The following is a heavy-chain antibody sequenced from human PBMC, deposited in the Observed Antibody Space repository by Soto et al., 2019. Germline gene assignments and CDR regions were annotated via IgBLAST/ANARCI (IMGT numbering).Heavy chain of an antibody. D-gene: IGHD6-19*01. CDR2: IIPIFGTA. Sequence: QVQLVQSGAEVKKPGSSVKVSCKASGGTFSSYAISWVRQAPGQGLEWMGGIIPIFGTANYAQKFQGRVTITADESTSTAYMELSSLRSEYTAVYYCARAPLGSGWDYYYYYGMDVWGQGTTVTVSS. J-gene: IGHJ6*02. CDR1: GGTFSSYA. V-gene: IGHV1-69*12. CDR3: ARAPLGSGWDYYYYYGMDV.